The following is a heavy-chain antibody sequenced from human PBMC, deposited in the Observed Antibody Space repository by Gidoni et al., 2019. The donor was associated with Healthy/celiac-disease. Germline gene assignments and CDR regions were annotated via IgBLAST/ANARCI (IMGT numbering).Heavy chain of an antibody. J-gene: IGHJ6*04. CDR3: ARVGRGGGMDV. CDR1: GGSISSGSYY. V-gene: IGHV4-61*02. CDR2: IYTSGST. Sequence: QVQLQESGPGLVKPSQTLSLTCTVSGGSISSGSYYWSWIRQPAGKGLEWIGRIYTSGSTNYNPSLKSRVTISVDTSKNQFSLKLSSVTAADTAVYYCARVGRGGGMDVWGKGTTVTVSS. D-gene: IGHD3-10*01.